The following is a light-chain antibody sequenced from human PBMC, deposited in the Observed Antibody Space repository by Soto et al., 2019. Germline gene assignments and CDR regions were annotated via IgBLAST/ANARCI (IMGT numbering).Light chain of an antibody. J-gene: IGKJ4*01. V-gene: IGKV4-1*01. CDR1: QSVLYSSNNKNY. CDR2: WAS. Sequence: DIVMTQSPDSLAVSLGERATINCKSSQSVLYSSNNKNYLAWYQQKPGQPPKLLIYWASTRESGVPDRFSGSGSGTDFTLTISSLQADDFATYYCQQYNSYPLTFGGGTKVEIK. CDR3: QQYNSYPLT.